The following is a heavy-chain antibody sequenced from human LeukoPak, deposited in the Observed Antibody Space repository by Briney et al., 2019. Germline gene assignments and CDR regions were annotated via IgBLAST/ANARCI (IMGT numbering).Heavy chain of an antibody. J-gene: IGHJ4*02. Sequence: GGSLRLSCAASGFTFSSYWMSWVRQAPGKGLEWVANIKQDGSEKYYVDSVKGRFTIPRDNTDNSLYLQMNNLRAEDTAVYYCARDTYGDGDYWGQGTLVTVSS. CDR1: GFTFSSYW. D-gene: IGHD2-8*01. CDR2: IKQDGSEK. V-gene: IGHV3-7*01. CDR3: ARDTYGDGDY.